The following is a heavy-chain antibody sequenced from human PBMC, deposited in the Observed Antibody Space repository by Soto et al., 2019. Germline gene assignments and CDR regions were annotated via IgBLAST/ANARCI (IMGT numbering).Heavy chain of an antibody. CDR1: GYTFGGYA. D-gene: IGHD3-10*01. V-gene: IGHV1-3*01. J-gene: IGHJ4*02. Sequence: ASVKVSCKTSGYTFGGYAIFWVRQAPGQSLEWMGYINGGNGKTEYSQKFQGRVTITRDTSANTAYMELSSLRSEDTAVYYCARDFGRNYIAYWGQGTLVTVSS. CDR3: ARDFGRNYIAY. CDR2: INGGNGKT.